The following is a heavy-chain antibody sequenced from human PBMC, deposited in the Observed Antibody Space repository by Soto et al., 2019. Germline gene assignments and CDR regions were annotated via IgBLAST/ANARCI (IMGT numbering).Heavy chain of an antibody. D-gene: IGHD3-10*01. V-gene: IGHV1-2*02. CDR1: GYTFTGYY. CDR3: ASRVITRVPI. Sequence: ASVKVSCKASGYTFTGYYMHWVRQAPGQVFEWMGLINPNSGGTNYAQRFQGRVTMTRDTSINTAYMELSSLRSDDTATYYCASRVITRVPIWGQGTPVTVSS. J-gene: IGHJ4*02. CDR2: INPNSGGT.